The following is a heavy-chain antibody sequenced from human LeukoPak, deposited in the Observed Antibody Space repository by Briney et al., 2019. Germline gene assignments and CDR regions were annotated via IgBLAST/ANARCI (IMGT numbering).Heavy chain of an antibody. CDR2: ISYDGSNK. D-gene: IGHD3-10*01. Sequence: PGRSLRLSCAASGFTFSSYAMHWVRQAPGKGLEWVAVISYDGSNKYYADSVKGRFTISRDNSKNTLYLQMNSLRAEDTAVYYCARDLGIWFGEFDAFDIWGQGTMVTVSS. J-gene: IGHJ3*02. V-gene: IGHV3-30*04. CDR3: ARDLGIWFGEFDAFDI. CDR1: GFTFSSYA.